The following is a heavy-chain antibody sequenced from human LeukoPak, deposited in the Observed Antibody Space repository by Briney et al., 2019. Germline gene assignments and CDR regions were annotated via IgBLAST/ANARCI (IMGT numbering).Heavy chain of an antibody. Sequence: GGSLRLSCSTSGFTFITYSMNWVRQAPGKGLEWVSSISSSSSYIYYADSVKGRFTISRDNAKNSLYLQMNSLRAEDTAVYYCARDLTGSGYDIWGQGTMVTVSS. CDR3: ARDLTGSGYDI. CDR2: ISSSSSYI. D-gene: IGHD1-20*01. CDR1: GFTFITYS. V-gene: IGHV3-21*01. J-gene: IGHJ3*02.